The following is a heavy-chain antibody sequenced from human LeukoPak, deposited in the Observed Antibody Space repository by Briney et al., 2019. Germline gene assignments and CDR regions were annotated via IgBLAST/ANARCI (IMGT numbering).Heavy chain of an antibody. CDR2: ITTRGEST. CDR3: AKRLSRGYYGKLIFDY. Sequence: PGGSLRLSCAPSGFTFSDFAMSWVRQSPGKGLEWVSSITTRGESTYYADSVKGRFAISRDNSGSTLYLQMNILRIEDSAVYYCAKRLSRGYYGKLIFDYWGRGALVSVSS. V-gene: IGHV3-23*01. D-gene: IGHD2-15*01. CDR1: GFTFSDFA. J-gene: IGHJ4*02.